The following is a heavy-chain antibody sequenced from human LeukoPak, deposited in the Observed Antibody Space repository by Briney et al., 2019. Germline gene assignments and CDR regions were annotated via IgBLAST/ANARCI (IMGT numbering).Heavy chain of an antibody. J-gene: IGHJ4*02. Sequence: SQTLSLTCTVSGGSISSGSYYWSWIRQPAGKGLEWIGRIYTSGSTNYNPSLKSRVTISVDTSKNQFSLKLSSVTAADTAVYYCARSYYDYVWGSYRYAREAHYFDYWGQGTLVTVSS. CDR2: IYTSGST. CDR1: GGSISSGSYY. CDR3: ARSYYDYVWGSYRYAREAHYFDY. V-gene: IGHV4-61*02. D-gene: IGHD3-16*02.